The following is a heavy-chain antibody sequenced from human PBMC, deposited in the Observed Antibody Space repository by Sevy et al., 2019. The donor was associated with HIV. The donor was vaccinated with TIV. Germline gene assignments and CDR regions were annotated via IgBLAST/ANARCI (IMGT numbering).Heavy chain of an antibody. CDR3: ARGKDVSDTFDI. CDR2: ITHSGNT. V-gene: IGHV4-34*01. J-gene: IGHJ3*02. Sequence: SETLSLTCAVYGGSFSGYSWNWIRQSPERGLEWIGEITHSGNTNYISSLKSRVIISKATSNNQFSLKLNSVSAADTAVYYCARGKDVSDTFDIWGQGTGVTVSS. CDR1: GGSFSGYS.